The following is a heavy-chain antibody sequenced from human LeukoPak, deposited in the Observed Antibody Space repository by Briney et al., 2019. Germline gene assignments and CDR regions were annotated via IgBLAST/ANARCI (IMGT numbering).Heavy chain of an antibody. V-gene: IGHV1-69*06. CDR2: IIPIFGTA. Sequence: SVKVSCKASGGTFSSYAISWVRQAPGQGLEWTGGIIPIFGTANYAQKFQGRVTITADKSTSTAYMELSSLRSEDTAVYYCARGTIPNPSRSGGSGWFDPWGQGTLVTVSS. CDR1: GGTFSSYA. J-gene: IGHJ5*02. CDR3: ARGTIPNPSRSGGSGWFDP. D-gene: IGHD2-15*01.